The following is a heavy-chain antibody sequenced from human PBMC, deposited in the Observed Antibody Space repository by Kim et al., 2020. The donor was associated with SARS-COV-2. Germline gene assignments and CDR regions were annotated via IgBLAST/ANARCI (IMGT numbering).Heavy chain of an antibody. Sequence: GGSLRLSCAASGFTFSNAWMSWVRQAPGKGLEWVGRIKSKTDGGTTDYAAPVKGRFTISRDDSKNTLYLQMNSLKTEDTAVYYCTTDFGPVLRFLEWLFRTPGYWGQGTLVTVSS. CDR2: IKSKTDGGTT. CDR3: TTDFGPVLRFLEWLFRTPGY. J-gene: IGHJ4*02. CDR1: GFTFSNAW. V-gene: IGHV3-15*01. D-gene: IGHD3-3*01.